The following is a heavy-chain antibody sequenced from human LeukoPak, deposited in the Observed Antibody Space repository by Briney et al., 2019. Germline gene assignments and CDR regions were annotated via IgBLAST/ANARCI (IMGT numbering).Heavy chain of an antibody. J-gene: IGHJ4*02. V-gene: IGHV3-15*01. D-gene: IGHD2-15*01. CDR3: TTVGCSGSRCYFDY. Sequence: GGSLRLSCAASGFTFSNAWMSWVRQAPGKGLEWGGRIKTKTEGVTTDYAAPVRGKFTISRDDSKNTLFLQMNSLKIEDTAVYYCTTVGCSGSRCYFDYWGQGTLVTVSS. CDR1: GFTFSNAW. CDR2: IKTKTEGVTT.